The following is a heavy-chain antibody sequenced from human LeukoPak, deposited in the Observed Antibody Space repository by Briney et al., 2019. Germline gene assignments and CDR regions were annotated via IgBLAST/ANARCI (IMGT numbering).Heavy chain of an antibody. CDR2: INPNSGGT. CDR3: ASPSNWSGYYYYYYMDV. V-gene: IGHV1-2*02. D-gene: IGHD1-1*01. J-gene: IGHJ6*03. CDR1: GYTFTGYY. Sequence: GASVKVSCKASGYTFTGYYMHWVRQAPGQGLEWMGWINPNSGGTNYAQKFQGRVTMTRDTSISTAYMELSRLRSDDTAVYYCASPSNWSGYYYYYYMDVWGKGTTVTVSS.